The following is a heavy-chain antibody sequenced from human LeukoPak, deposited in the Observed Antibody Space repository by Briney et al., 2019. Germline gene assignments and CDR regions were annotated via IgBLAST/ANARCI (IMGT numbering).Heavy chain of an antibody. CDR2: IWYDGSNK. Sequence: GGSLRLSCAASGFTFSSYGMHWVRQAPGKGLEWVAVIWYDGSNKYYADSVKGRFTTSRDNSKNTLYLQMNSLRAEDTAVYYCAKDRGYSYGLDYWGQGTLVTVSS. J-gene: IGHJ4*02. CDR3: AKDRGYSYGLDY. CDR1: GFTFSSYG. D-gene: IGHD5-18*01. V-gene: IGHV3-33*06.